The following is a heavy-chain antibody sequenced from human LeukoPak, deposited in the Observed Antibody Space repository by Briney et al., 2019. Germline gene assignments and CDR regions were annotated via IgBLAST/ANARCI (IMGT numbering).Heavy chain of an antibody. J-gene: IGHJ6*02. Sequence: GESLKISCKGSGYSFTSYWIGWLRQMPGKGLEWMGIIYPGDSDARYSPSFQGQVTISADKSISTAYLQWSSLKASDTAMYYCARPGIAAAGTESSRYYYYYGMDVWGQGTTVTVSS. CDR1: GYSFTSYW. D-gene: IGHD6-13*01. CDR2: IYPGDSDA. V-gene: IGHV5-51*01. CDR3: ARPGIAAAGTESSRYYYYYGMDV.